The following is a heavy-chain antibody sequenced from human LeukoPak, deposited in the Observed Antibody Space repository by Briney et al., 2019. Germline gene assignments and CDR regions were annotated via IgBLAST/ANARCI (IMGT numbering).Heavy chain of an antibody. Sequence: PGGSLRLSCAASGLTFSRYRIIWARHSRGKAVEWVSYISRSSSTIYYADAVKGRFTISRDNAKNSLYLQMNSLRAEDTAVYYCARDLGYCSGGSCYSGYYYMDVWGKGTTVTVSS. D-gene: IGHD2-15*01. CDR1: GLTFSRYR. J-gene: IGHJ6*03. CDR2: ISRSSSTI. V-gene: IGHV3-48*01. CDR3: ARDLGYCSGGSCYSGYYYMDV.